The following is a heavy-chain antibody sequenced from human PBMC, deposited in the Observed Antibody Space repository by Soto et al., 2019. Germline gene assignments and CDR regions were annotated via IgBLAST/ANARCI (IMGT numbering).Heavy chain of an antibody. CDR2: ISGSVGTT. CDR1: GFTVNTFA. J-gene: IGHJ3*01. Sequence: XGCLRLSCAASGFTVNTFAMNWVRQAPGEGLEWVASISGSVGTTYYADSVKGRFTISRDTSKNTLYLQMNSLSAEDTAVYYCAKGFIVVVAAIRPDDNFGVWGQGTMVTVSS. D-gene: IGHD2-21*02. V-gene: IGHV3-23*01. CDR3: AKGFIVVVAAIRPDDNFGV.